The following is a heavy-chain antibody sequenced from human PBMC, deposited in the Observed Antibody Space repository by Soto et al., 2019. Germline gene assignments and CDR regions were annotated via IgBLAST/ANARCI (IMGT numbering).Heavy chain of an antibody. CDR2: IIPILGIA. CDR3: ARGISGYDFLIDY. J-gene: IGHJ4*02. D-gene: IGHD5-12*01. Sequence: SVKVSCKASGGTFSSYTISWVRQAPGQGLEWMGRIIPILGIANYAQKFQGRVTITADKSTSTAYMELSSLRSEDTAVYYCARGISGYDFLIDYWGQGTLVTVSS. CDR1: GGTFSSYT. V-gene: IGHV1-69*02.